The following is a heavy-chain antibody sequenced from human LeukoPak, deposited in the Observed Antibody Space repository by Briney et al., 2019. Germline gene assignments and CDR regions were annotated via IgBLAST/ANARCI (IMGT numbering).Heavy chain of an antibody. CDR1: GFAFDDYA. J-gene: IGHJ4*02. Sequence: GGCLRLSCAASGFAFDDYALHWVRQVPGKGLEWVSGISWNSGTIVYADSVMGRFIISRDNAKNSLYLEMNSLRGEDTAFYYCAKDMAFAAVAGPFDSWGRGTLVTVSS. CDR2: ISWNSGTI. CDR3: AKDMAFAAVAGPFDS. V-gene: IGHV3-9*01. D-gene: IGHD6-19*01.